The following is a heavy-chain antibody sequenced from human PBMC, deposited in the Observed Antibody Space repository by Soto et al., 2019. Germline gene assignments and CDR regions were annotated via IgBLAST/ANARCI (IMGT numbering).Heavy chain of an antibody. V-gene: IGHV3-23*01. J-gene: IGHJ4*02. CDR2: IGGRSGTN. CDR1: VFTFSIYV. Sequence: PGGSLRLSCPASVFTFSIYVIRLVRQAPGEGLDWVSFIGGRSGTNYYADSVKGRFTISRDNSKNTLYLQMNKLRAEDTAVYYWAKSVRREGPFDYWGQGT. CDR3: AKSVRREGPFDY.